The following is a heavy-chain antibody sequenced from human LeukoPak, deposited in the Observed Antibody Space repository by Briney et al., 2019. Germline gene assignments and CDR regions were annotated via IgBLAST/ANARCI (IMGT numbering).Heavy chain of an antibody. CDR3: ARVTGGANFDH. CDR2: INPGSGNT. D-gene: IGHD1-14*01. V-gene: IGHV1-46*01. J-gene: IGHJ4*02. CDR1: GHTFTRYY. Sequence: ASVKVSCKESGHTFTRYYIHWVRQAPGQGLEWMGVINPGSGNTNYAQKFQDRVTMTRDTSTGTVYMELSSLRSEDTAVYFCARVTGGANFDHWGQGTLVTVSS.